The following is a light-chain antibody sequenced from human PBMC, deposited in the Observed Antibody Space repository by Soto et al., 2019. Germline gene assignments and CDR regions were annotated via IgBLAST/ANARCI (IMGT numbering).Light chain of an antibody. Sequence: QSALTQPASVSGSPGQSITISCTGTSSVVGSYNLVSWYQQHPGKAPKLMIYEGSKRPSGVSNRFSGSKSDNTASLTISGLQAEDEADYYCCSYAGSSTFVVFGTGTKVTVL. J-gene: IGLJ1*01. CDR2: EGS. CDR1: SSVVGSYNL. V-gene: IGLV2-23*03. CDR3: CSYAGSSTFVV.